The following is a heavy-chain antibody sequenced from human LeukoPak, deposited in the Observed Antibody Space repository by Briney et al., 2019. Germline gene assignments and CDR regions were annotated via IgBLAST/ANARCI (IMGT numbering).Heavy chain of an antibody. J-gene: IGHJ5*02. Sequence: GGSLRLSCAASGFTFSSHAMSWVRQAPGKGLEWVSGISGSGISSYYADSVKGRFTISRDNSKNTLSLQMNSLRAEDTAVYYCARENEVAATTWFDPWGQGTLVTVSS. D-gene: IGHD6-13*01. CDR2: ISGSGISS. CDR3: ARENEVAATTWFDP. V-gene: IGHV3-23*01. CDR1: GFTFSSHA.